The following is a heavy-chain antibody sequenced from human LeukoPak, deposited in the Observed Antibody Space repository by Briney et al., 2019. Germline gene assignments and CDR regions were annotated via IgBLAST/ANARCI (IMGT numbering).Heavy chain of an antibody. V-gene: IGHV4-31*03. CDR2: IYYSGST. CDR1: GGSISSGGYY. J-gene: IGHJ4*02. CDR3: ARAGGFFSPFGY. Sequence: SETLSLTCTVSGGSISSGGYYWSWIRQHPGDGLEWIGYIYYSGSTYYNPSLKSRVTISIDTSKNQFSLKLSSVTAADTAVYYCARAGGFFSPFGYWGQGTLVTVSS. D-gene: IGHD3-16*01.